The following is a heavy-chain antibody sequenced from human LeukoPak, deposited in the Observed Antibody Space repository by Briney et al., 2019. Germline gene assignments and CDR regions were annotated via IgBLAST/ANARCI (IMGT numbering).Heavy chain of an antibody. Sequence: GGSLRLSCAASGFTFSSYWMSWVRQAPEKGLEWVANIKQDGSEIYYVDSVKGRFTISRDNAKNSLYLQLNSLRADDTAIYYCARDSRRVGATGGSDYWGQGSLVTVSS. CDR1: GFTFSSYW. D-gene: IGHD1-26*01. J-gene: IGHJ4*02. CDR3: ARDSRRVGATGGSDY. CDR2: IKQDGSEI. V-gene: IGHV3-7*03.